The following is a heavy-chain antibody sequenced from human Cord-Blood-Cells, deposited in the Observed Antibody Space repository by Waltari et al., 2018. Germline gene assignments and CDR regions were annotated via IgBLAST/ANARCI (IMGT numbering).Heavy chain of an antibody. J-gene: IGHJ4*02. V-gene: IGHV4-38-2*01. CDR1: GYSISSGYY. D-gene: IGHD3-3*01. CDR2: IYHSGST. CDR3: ARAVRYYDFWSGYYNTQYYFDY. Sequence: QVQLQESGPGLVKPSETLSLTCAVSGYSISSGYYWGWIRQPPGKGREWIGSIYHSGSTYYNPSLKSRVTISVDTSKNQFSLKLSSVTAADTAVYYCARAVRYYDFWSGYYNTQYYFDYWGQGTLVTVSS.